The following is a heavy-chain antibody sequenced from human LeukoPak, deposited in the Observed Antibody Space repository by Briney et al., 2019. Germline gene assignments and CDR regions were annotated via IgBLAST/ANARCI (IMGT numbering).Heavy chain of an antibody. Sequence: GASVTVSCTASGYTFTVYYMHWGRQAPRHRLQWMGWINPNNGGTNCAQKFQGRVTMTRETFISTAYMELSRLRSDDTAVYYCARRLVDTAMVKDYWGQGTVVTVSS. CDR1: GYTFTVYY. V-gene: IGHV1-2*02. J-gene: IGHJ4*02. CDR2: INPNNGGT. D-gene: IGHD5-18*01. CDR3: ARRLVDTAMVKDY.